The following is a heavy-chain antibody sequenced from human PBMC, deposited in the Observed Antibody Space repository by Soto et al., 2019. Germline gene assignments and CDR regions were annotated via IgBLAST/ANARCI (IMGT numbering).Heavy chain of an antibody. Sequence: EVQLVESGGGLVQLGGSLRLSCAASGFTFSNYGMNWVRQAPGKGPEWVSYISSVSSNINYANSVKGRFTISRDNAENSLYLQMNSLRDEDTAVYYWARGGAARPDYWGQGTLVTVSS. J-gene: IGHJ4*02. CDR2: ISSVSSNI. V-gene: IGHV3-48*02. CDR1: GFTFSNYG. D-gene: IGHD6-6*01. CDR3: ARGGAARPDY.